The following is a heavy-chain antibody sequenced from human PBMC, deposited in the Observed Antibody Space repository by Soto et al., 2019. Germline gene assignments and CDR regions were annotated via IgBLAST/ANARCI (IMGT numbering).Heavy chain of an antibody. V-gene: IGHV3-7*05. CDR2: IKEDGSEK. CDR3: GYDMDV. Sequence: PGGSLRLSCAASGFIFSNSWMSWVRQAPGKGLEWVANIKEDGSEKNYVDSVKGRFTISRDNAKNSLYLQMNSLRAEDTAVYYCGYDMDVWGQGTTVTVSS. J-gene: IGHJ6*02. CDR1: GFIFSNSW.